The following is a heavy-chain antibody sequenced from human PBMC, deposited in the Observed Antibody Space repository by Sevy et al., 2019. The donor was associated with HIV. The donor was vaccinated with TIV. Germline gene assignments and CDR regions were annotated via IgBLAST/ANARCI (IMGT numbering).Heavy chain of an antibody. CDR2: IKSITDGGTT. CDR1: GFTFSHAW. D-gene: IGHD3-16*01. J-gene: IGHJ4*02. Sequence: GGSLRLSCAGSGFTFSHAWMTWVRQAPGKGLEWIGRIKSITDGGTTDYDPPVKGRFTISRDDSKNTHYLQMTNLKTDDTAVYYCATWGNLGGKFDYWGQGTLVTVSS. CDR3: ATWGNLGGKFDY. V-gene: IGHV3-15*01.